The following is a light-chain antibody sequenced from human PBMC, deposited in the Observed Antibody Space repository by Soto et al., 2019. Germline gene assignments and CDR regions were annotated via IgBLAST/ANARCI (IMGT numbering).Light chain of an antibody. CDR3: QQYGNSPHT. CDR2: GAS. V-gene: IGKV3-20*01. J-gene: IGKJ2*01. Sequence: EIVLTQSPVTLSLSPGERATLSCRASHSVSSHYFAWYQQKPGQAPRLLIYGASSRATGIPDRFSGSGSGADFTLTISRLEPEDFAVYYCQQYGNSPHTFGQGTKLEIK. CDR1: HSVSSHY.